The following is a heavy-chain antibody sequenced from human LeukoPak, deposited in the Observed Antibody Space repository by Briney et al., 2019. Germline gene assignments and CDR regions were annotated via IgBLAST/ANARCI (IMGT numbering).Heavy chain of an antibody. CDR3: ARGVARSSKFHFSYYFDY. J-gene: IGHJ4*02. CDR2: VYHSGST. D-gene: IGHD6-6*01. V-gene: IGHV4-38-2*02. CDR1: VNSISSAHY. Sequence: PSETLSLTCTVSVNSISSAHYWGWIRQPPGKGLEWIGSVYHSGSTYYNPSLKSRVTISVDTSKNQFSLKLSSVTAADTAVYYCARGVARSSKFHFSYYFDYWGQGTLVTVSS.